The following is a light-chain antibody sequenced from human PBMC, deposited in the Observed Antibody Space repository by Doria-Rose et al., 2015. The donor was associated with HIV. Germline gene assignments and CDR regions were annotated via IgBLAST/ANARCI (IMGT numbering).Light chain of an antibody. CDR1: QSFGSTY. J-gene: IGKJ1*01. CDR2: DGS. CDR3: HQYGTSWT. V-gene: IGKV3-20*01. Sequence: TQSPGTLSLSPGERATLSCRASQSFGSTYLAWYQQKPGQAPSLLIYDGSTRATGIPDRFSASGSGTDFTLTINRLEPEDFALYYCHQYGTSWTFGQGTEVEI.